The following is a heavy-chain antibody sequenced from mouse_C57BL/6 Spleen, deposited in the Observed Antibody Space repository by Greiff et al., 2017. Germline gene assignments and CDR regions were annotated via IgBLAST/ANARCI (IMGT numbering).Heavy chain of an antibody. D-gene: IGHD1-1*01. J-gene: IGHJ4*01. CDR3: ASSPCYGSSPYYAMDY. CDR2: IDPSDSYT. V-gene: IGHV1-69*01. Sequence: QVQLQQPGAELVMPGASVKLSCKASGYTFTSYWMHWVKQRPGQGLEWIGEIDPSDSYTNYNQKFKGKTTLTVDKSSSTAYMQLSSLTSEDSAVYYCASSPCYGSSPYYAMDYWGQGTSVTVSA. CDR1: GYTFTSYW.